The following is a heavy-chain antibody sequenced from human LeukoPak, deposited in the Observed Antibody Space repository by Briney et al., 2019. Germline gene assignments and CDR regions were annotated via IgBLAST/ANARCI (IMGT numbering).Heavy chain of an antibody. Sequence: SETLSLTCGVSGGSFSDYYWTWIRRPPGKGLEWIGEINHVGVTNYSPSLESRVTISVDTSKKQFSLQLRSVTAADTAVYYCATIMSTWAVGGTDYWGQGTLVTVSS. CDR2: INHVGVT. CDR3: ATIMSTWAVGGTDY. CDR1: GGSFSDYY. V-gene: IGHV4-34*01. J-gene: IGHJ4*02. D-gene: IGHD6-19*01.